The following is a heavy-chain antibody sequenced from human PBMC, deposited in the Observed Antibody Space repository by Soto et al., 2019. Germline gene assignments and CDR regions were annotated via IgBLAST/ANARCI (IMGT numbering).Heavy chain of an antibody. D-gene: IGHD3-10*01. J-gene: IGHJ6*02. CDR1: GFNFGSYM. V-gene: IGHV3-23*01. CDR2: RTRSGKTT. CDR3: VKKAVPGSGINYYGMDV. Sequence: PGGSLRLSCAGTGFNFGSYMLNWVRQAPAKGLESVQGRTRSGKTTFDTATVTGHFPRCRYNSRNILYQQMGRLRADDSAIYYCVKKAVPGSGINYYGMDVLHRVNTVAVSS.